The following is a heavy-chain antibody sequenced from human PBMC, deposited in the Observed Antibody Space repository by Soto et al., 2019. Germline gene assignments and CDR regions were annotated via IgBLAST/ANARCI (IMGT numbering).Heavy chain of an antibody. CDR3: AKTLSRDLWSGYYRAPYYFDF. CDR1: GFTFSSYA. Sequence: GGSLRLSCAASGFTFSSYAMHWVRQAPGKGLEWVAVISYDGSNKYYADSVKGRFTISIDNSKNTLYLQMNSLRAEDTAVYYCAKTLSRDLWSGYYRAPYYFDFWGQGTLVTVSS. J-gene: IGHJ4*02. CDR2: ISYDGSNK. D-gene: IGHD3-3*01. V-gene: IGHV3-30-3*02.